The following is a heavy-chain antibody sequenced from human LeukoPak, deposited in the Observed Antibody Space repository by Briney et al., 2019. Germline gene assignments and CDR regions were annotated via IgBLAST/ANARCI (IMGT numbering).Heavy chain of an antibody. CDR3: AREARYYDSIEGY. V-gene: IGHV3-7*01. D-gene: IGHD3-22*01. J-gene: IGHJ4*02. CDR2: IKQDGSEK. Sequence: GRSLRLSCAASGFTFSSYWMSWVRQAPGKGLEWVANIKQDGSEKYYVDSVKGRFTISRDNAKNSLYLQMNSLRAEDTAVYYCAREARYYDSIEGYWGQGTLVTVSS. CDR1: GFTFSSYW.